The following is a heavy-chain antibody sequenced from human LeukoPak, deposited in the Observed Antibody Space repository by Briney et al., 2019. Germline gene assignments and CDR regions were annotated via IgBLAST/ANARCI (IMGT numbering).Heavy chain of an antibody. V-gene: IGHV4-59*01. CDR2: IYYTGST. Sequence: SETLSLTCTVSGGSISSYYWSWIRQPPGKGLEWIGYIYYTGSTNYNPSLKSRVTISVDTSKNQFSLKLSSVTAADTAVYYCARERESSGWYGSQAGNYMDVWGKGTTVTISS. J-gene: IGHJ6*03. CDR3: ARERESSGWYGSQAGNYMDV. D-gene: IGHD6-19*01. CDR1: GGSISSYY.